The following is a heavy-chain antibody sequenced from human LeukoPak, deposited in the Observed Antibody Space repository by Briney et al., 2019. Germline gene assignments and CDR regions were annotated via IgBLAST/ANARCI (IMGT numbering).Heavy chain of an antibody. D-gene: IGHD2-2*02. Sequence: KPSETLSLTCTVSSGSISSYYWSWIRQPPGKGLEWVGHVYYNGSTNYNPSLKSRVTISVDTSKNQFSLKPSSVTAADTAVYYCARVRCSSTSCYMIDYWGQGTLVTVSS. V-gene: IGHV4-59*01. CDR2: VYYNGST. CDR1: SGSISSYY. J-gene: IGHJ4*02. CDR3: ARVRCSSTSCYMIDY.